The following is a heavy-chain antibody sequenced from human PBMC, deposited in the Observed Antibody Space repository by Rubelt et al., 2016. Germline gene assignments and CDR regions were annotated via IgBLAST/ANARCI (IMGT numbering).Heavy chain of an antibody. CDR2: IWYDGSNK. V-gene: IGHV3-33*01. D-gene: IGHD6-13*01. J-gene: IGHJ3*02. Sequence: QVQLVESGGGVVQPGRSLRLSCAASGFTFSRYGMHWVRQAPGKGLEWVAVIWYDGSNKYYADSVKGRFTISRDNSKNTLYLQMNSLRAEDTAVYYCARDFQWGYSSPGDAFDIWGQGTMVTVSS. CDR3: ARDFQWGYSSPGDAFDI. CDR1: GFTFSRYG.